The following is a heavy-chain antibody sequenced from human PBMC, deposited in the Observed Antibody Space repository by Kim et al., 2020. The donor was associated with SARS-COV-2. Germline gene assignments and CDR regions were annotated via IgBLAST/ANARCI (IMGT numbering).Heavy chain of an antibody. D-gene: IGHD1-26*01. CDR1: GGSISSSNW. Sequence: SETLSLTCAVSGGSISSSNWWSWVRQPPGKGLEWIGEIYHSGSTNYNPSLKSRVTISVDKSKNQFSLKLSSVTAADTAVYYCARNLKAKPPVSGSNRGYGAFDIWGQGTMVTVSS. CDR2: IYHSGST. J-gene: IGHJ3*02. CDR3: ARNLKAKPPVSGSNRGYGAFDI. V-gene: IGHV4-4*02.